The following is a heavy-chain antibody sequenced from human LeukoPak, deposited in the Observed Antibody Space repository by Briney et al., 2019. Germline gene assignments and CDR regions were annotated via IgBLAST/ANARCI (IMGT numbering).Heavy chain of an antibody. CDR2: ISSSGSTI. V-gene: IGHV3-11*04. D-gene: IGHD6-6*01. CDR3: ARDVGIAARGVSDY. Sequence: GSPRLSCAASGFTFSDYYMSWIRQAPGKGLEGVSYISSSGSTIYYADSVKGRFTISRDNAKNSLYLQMNSLRAEDTAVYYCARDVGIAARGVSDYWGQGTLVTVSS. CDR1: GFTFSDYY. J-gene: IGHJ4*02.